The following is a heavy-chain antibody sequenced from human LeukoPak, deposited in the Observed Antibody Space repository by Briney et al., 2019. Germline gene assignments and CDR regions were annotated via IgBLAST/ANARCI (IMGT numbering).Heavy chain of an antibody. Sequence: SETLSLTCAVYGGSFSGYYWSCIRQPPEKGLEWIGEINHSGSTNYNPSLKSRVTISVDTSKNQFSLKLSSVTAADTAVYYCARGVFSFWSGYGNYYYYMDVWGKGTTVTVSS. J-gene: IGHJ6*03. CDR2: INHSGST. CDR3: ARGVFSFWSGYGNYYYYMDV. V-gene: IGHV4-34*01. D-gene: IGHD3-3*01. CDR1: GGSFSGYY.